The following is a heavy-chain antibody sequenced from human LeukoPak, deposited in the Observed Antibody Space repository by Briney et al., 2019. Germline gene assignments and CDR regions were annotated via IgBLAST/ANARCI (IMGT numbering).Heavy chain of an antibody. CDR2: ISSSSSYI. CDR3: ARDRSVSSGYKDV. D-gene: IGHD3-22*01. CDR1: GFTFSSYS. V-gene: IGHV3-21*01. J-gene: IGHJ6*03. Sequence: GGSLRLSCAASGFTFSSYSMNWVSQAPGKGLEWVSSISSSSSYIYYADSVKGRFTISRDNAKNSLYLQMNSLRAEDTAVYYCARDRSVSSGYKDVWGKGTTVTVSS.